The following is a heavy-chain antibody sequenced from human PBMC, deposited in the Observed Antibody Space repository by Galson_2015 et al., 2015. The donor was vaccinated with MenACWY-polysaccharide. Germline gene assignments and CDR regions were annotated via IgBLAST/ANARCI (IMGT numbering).Heavy chain of an antibody. CDR2: ISSSGSTI. D-gene: IGHD5-18*01. J-gene: IGHJ6*02. V-gene: IGHV3-11*01. CDR1: GFTFSDYY. Sequence: SLRLSCAASGFTFSDYYMSWIRQAPGKGLEWVSYISSSGSTIYYADSVKGRFTISRDNAKNSLYLQMNILRAEDTAVYYCARDTAMVYYYYYGMDVWGQGTTVTVSS. CDR3: ARDTAMVYYYYYGMDV.